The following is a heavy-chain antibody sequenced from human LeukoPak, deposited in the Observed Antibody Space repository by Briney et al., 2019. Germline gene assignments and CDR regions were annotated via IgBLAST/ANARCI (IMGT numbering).Heavy chain of an antibody. Sequence: SETLSLTCAVYGESFSGYYRSWIRQPQGKGLEWIGEINHNGSTNYNPSLTSRVTISVDTSKTQFSLKLSSVTAADTAVYYCARGIVVVVAATPGYFDYWGQGTLVTVSS. V-gene: IGHV4-34*01. CDR1: GESFSGYY. J-gene: IGHJ4*02. CDR2: INHNGST. CDR3: ARGIVVVVAATPGYFDY. D-gene: IGHD2-15*01.